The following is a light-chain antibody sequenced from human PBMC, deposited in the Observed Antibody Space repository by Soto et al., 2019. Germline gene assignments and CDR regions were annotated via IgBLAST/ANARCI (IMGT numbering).Light chain of an antibody. CDR2: SAS. CDR1: QSVSSN. Sequence: EIVMTQSPATLSVSPGQKVTLSCSASQSVSSNLAWYQQKPGQAPRVLIYSASNRATGIPARFSGSGSGTEFTLTISSLQSEDFAVYYCQHYNNWLGTFGQGTKLEIK. CDR3: QHYNNWLGT. J-gene: IGKJ2*01. V-gene: IGKV3-15*01.